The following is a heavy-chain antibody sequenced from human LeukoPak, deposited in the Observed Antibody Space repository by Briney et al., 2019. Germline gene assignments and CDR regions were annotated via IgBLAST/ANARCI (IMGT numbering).Heavy chain of an antibody. J-gene: IGHJ6*02. CDR2: IDPRDSET. CDR3: ARNGDCYGMDV. D-gene: IGHD2-8*01. V-gene: IGHV5-10-1*01. CDR1: EYSFTSYW. Sequence: GESLKISCKGSEYSFTSYWITWVRQMPGKGLEWMGRIDPRDSETNYSPSFQGHVTISADKSISTAYLQWSSLRASDTAMYYCARNGDCYGMDVWGQGTTVTVSS.